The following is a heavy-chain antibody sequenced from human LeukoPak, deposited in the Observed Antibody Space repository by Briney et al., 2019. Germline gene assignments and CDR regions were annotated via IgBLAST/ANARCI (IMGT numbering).Heavy chain of an antibody. J-gene: IGHJ6*03. V-gene: IGHV1-24*01. CDR3: ATFRVVPAHYYYYMDV. CDR1: GYTLTELS. CDR2: FDPEDGET. D-gene: IGHD2-2*01. Sequence: GASVKVSCKVSGYTLTELSMHWVRQAPGKGLEWMGGFDPEDGETIYAQKFQGRVTMTEDTSTDTAYMELSSLRSEDTAVYYCATFRVVPAHYYYYMDVWGKGTTVTVSS.